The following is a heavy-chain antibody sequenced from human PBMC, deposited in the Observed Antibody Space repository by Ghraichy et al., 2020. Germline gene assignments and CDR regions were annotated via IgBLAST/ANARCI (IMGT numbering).Heavy chain of an antibody. CDR3: ARYQSSSTFVPVYLRGRWFSP. D-gene: IGHD2/OR15-2a*01. V-gene: IGHV4-31*03. Sequence: SETLSLTCTVSGGSISRGSYFWSWIRQHPGKGLEWIGYISYNGNSYYNPSLESRLILSIDTSKNQFSLKLSSVTDADTAIYYCARYQSSSTFVPVYLRGRWFSPWGQGTLATVSS. CDR2: ISYNGNS. J-gene: IGHJ5*02. CDR1: GGSISRGSYF.